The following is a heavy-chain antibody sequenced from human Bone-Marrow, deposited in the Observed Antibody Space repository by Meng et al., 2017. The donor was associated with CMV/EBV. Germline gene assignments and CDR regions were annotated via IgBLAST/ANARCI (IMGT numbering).Heavy chain of an antibody. CDR1: GFTFSSYW. V-gene: IGHV3-74*01. D-gene: IGHD2-15*01. CDR2: INSDGSST. Sequence: GESLKISCAASGFTFSSYWMHWVRQAPGKGLVWVSRINSDGSSTSYADSVKGRFTISRDNAKNTLYLQMNSLRAEDTAVYYCARHQGSPHFDYWGQGILVTVSS. J-gene: IGHJ4*02. CDR3: ARHQGSPHFDY.